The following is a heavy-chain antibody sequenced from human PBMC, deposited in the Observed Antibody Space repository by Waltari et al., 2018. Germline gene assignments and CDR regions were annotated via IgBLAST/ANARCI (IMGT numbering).Heavy chain of an antibody. CDR3: ARRAYCSSTSCYGWFDP. J-gene: IGHJ5*02. Sequence: QVQLVQSGAEVKKPGSSVKVSCKASGGTFSSYAISWVRQAPGQGLEWMGGTIPILGTANYAQKFQGRVTITADKSTSTAYMELSSLRSEDTAVYYCARRAYCSSTSCYGWFDPWGQGTLVTVSS. V-gene: IGHV1-69*14. D-gene: IGHD2-2*01. CDR2: TIPILGTA. CDR1: GGTFSSYA.